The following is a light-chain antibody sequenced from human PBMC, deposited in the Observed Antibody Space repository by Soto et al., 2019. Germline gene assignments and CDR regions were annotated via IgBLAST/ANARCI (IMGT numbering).Light chain of an antibody. CDR3: QQYSRSWT. V-gene: IGKV1-5*03. J-gene: IGKJ1*01. CDR1: QDISNY. Sequence: DIQMTQSPSSLSASVGDRVTITCQASQDISNYFNWYQQKPGKAPKLLIYKASTLESGVPSRFSGRGSGTEFTLTITSLQPDDFATYYCQQYSRSWTFGQGTKGEIK. CDR2: KAS.